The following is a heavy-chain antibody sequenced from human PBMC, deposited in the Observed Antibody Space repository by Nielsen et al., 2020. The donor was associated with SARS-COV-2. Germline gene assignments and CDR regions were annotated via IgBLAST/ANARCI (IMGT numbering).Heavy chain of an antibody. CDR2: ISGSSDTI. Sequence: GESLKISCAASGFIFSNYAMSWVRQAPGKGLEWLSAISGSSDTIYYADSVRGRFTISRDNSKSTLYLQMNSLRAEDTAVYYCARERDWYGSGDYWGQGTLVTVSS. J-gene: IGHJ4*02. V-gene: IGHV3-23*01. CDR3: ARERDWYGSGDY. D-gene: IGHD2-21*02. CDR1: GFIFSNYA.